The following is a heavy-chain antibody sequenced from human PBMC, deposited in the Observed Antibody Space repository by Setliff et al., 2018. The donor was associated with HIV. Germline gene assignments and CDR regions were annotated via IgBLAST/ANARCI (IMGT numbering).Heavy chain of an antibody. D-gene: IGHD1-1*01. CDR2: IIAMLATA. CDR1: GYTFSDYY. CDR3: ARNPQPTGTPDYYYYYYMDV. Sequence: ASVKVSCKTSGYTFSDYYLHWVRQAPGQGLEWMGGIIAMLATANYAQKFKGRVTITADESTSTAYMELSSLRSEDTAVYYCARNPQPTGTPDYYYYYYMDVWGKGTTVTVSS. V-gene: IGHV1-69*13. J-gene: IGHJ6*03.